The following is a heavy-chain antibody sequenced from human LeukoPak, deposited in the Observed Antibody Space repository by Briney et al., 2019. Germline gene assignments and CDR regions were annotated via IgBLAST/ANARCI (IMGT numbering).Heavy chain of an antibody. Sequence: SETLSPTCTVSGGSISSSDYYWGWIRQPPGKGLEWIGGVYYSGSTYYNPSLKSRVTISVDTSKNQFSLKLTSVTAADTAVYYCASEGGKYCGGDCPFDYWGQGTLVTVSS. D-gene: IGHD2-21*02. J-gene: IGHJ4*02. CDR3: ASEGGKYCGGDCPFDY. V-gene: IGHV4-39*07. CDR2: VYYSGST. CDR1: GGSISSSDYY.